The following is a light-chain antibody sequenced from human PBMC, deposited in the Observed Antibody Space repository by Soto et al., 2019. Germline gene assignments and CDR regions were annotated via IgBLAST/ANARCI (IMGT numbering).Light chain of an antibody. Sequence: DIQMTQSPSSLSASVGDRVTMTCRASQAISNYVAWYQQKPGQVPKLLIYAAFTLQSGVPSRFSGSGSGTDFTLTISSLQPEDVATYYCQQYNDDCRTFGKGTKVEVK. CDR2: AAF. CDR1: QAISNY. J-gene: IGKJ1*01. V-gene: IGKV1-27*01. CDR3: QQYNDDCRT.